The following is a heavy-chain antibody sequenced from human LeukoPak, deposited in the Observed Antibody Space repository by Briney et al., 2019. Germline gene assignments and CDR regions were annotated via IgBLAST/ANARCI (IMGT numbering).Heavy chain of an antibody. CDR1: GYTFTGYY. CDR3: ARGRVVGALKEFYY. V-gene: IGHV1-2*02. D-gene: IGHD1-26*01. Sequence: ASVKVSCKASGYTFTGYYMHWVRQAPGQGLEWMGWINPNSGGTNYAQKFQGRVTMTRDTSISTAYMELSSLRSEDTAVYYCARGRVVGALKEFYYWGQGTLVTVSS. CDR2: INPNSGGT. J-gene: IGHJ4*02.